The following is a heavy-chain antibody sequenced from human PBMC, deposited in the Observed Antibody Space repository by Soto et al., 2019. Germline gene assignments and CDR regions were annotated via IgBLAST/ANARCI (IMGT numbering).Heavy chain of an antibody. CDR2: INRGASGT. D-gene: IGHD6-19*01. V-gene: IGHV3-7*01. Sequence: EVQLVESGGDLVQPGGSLRLSCAGSGFIFSAYWMSWVRHAPGKGLEWVAMINRGASGTHYVDSVKGRFTISRDNAKNSLYLQMNGQRAEDTAVYYCPPLTTAEIQPPAYWAHGTLVTVSS. CDR1: GFIFSAYW. J-gene: IGHJ4*01. CDR3: PPLTTAEIQPPAY.